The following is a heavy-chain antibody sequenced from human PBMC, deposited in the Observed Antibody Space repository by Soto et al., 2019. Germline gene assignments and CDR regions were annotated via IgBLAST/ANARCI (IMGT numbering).Heavy chain of an antibody. CDR2: IYYSGST. V-gene: IGHV4-59*08. CDR1: GGSISSYY. D-gene: IGHD5-12*01. CDR3: ARLGSGYDWVWFDP. J-gene: IGHJ5*02. Sequence: SETLSLTCTVSGGSISSYYWSWIRQPPGKGLEWIGYIYYSGSTNYNPSLKSRVTISVDTSKNQFYLKLSSVTAADTAVYYCARLGSGYDWVWFDPWGQGTLVTVSS.